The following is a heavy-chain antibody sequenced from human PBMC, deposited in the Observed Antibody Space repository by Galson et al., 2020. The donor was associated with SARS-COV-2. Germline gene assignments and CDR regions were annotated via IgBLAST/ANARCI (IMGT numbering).Heavy chain of an antibody. CDR3: ARDSSSWFPYFGMDV. CDR1: DYTLSSYG. CDR2: IRAFNTNT. J-gene: IGHJ6*02. V-gene: IGHV1-18*01. D-gene: IGHD6-13*01. Sequence: GESLKISCKASDYTLSSYGITWVRQAPGQGLEWLGWIRAFNTNTDYAQKFQGRVIMTRDTSTNTAYMELRSLRSDDTAMYYCARDSSSWFPYFGMDVWGQGTTVTVSS.